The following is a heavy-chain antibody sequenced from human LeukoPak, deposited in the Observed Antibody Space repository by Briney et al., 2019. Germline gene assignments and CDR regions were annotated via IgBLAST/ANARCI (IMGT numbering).Heavy chain of an antibody. Sequence: SETLSLTCTVSGGSISSSSYYWGWIRQPPGKGLEWIGSIYYSGSTYYNPSLKSRVTISVDTSKNQFSLKLSSVTAADTAVYYCARETTEGYEVYYFDYWGQGTLVTVSS. CDR3: ARETTEGYEVYYFDY. J-gene: IGHJ4*02. D-gene: IGHD1-14*01. CDR1: GGSISSSSYY. CDR2: IYYSGST. V-gene: IGHV4-39*07.